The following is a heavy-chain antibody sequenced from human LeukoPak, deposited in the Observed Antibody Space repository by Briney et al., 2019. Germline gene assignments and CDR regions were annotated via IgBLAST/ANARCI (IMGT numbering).Heavy chain of an antibody. V-gene: IGHV4-61*02. J-gene: IGHJ4*02. CDR2: IYTSGST. CDR3: ARELLGYCTNGVCYSLAY. D-gene: IGHD2-8*01. Sequence: SETLSLTCTVSGGSISSGSYYWSWIRQPAGKGLEWIGRIYTSGSTNYNPSLKSRVTISVDTSKNQFSLKLSSVTAADAAVYYCARELLGYCTNGVCYSLAYWGQGTLVTVSS. CDR1: GGSISSGSYY.